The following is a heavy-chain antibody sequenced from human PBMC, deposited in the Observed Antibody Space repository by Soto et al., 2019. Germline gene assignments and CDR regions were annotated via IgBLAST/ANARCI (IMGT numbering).Heavy chain of an antibody. CDR1: GFTFRTYA. CDR3: AKVVPPGQLMMASTPPYLDS. V-gene: IGHV3-23*01. D-gene: IGHD1-1*01. J-gene: IGHJ4*02. CDR2: ISGSGGST. Sequence: GGSLRLSCAASGFTFRTYAMSWVRQAPGKGLEWVSGISGSGGSTYYADSVKGRFTISRDNSKNTVYLQMNSLSAEDTAVYYCAKVVPPGQLMMASTPPYLDSWGQGTLVTVSS.